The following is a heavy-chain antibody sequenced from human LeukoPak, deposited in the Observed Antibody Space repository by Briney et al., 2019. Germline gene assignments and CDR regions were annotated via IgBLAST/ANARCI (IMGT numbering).Heavy chain of an antibody. CDR3: ARDSTYYYDSGSSGPHYFDN. V-gene: IGHV3-30*01. CDR2: ISSGGTYE. CDR1: GSTFSNYA. D-gene: IGHD3-10*01. Sequence: PGKPLRLSCAASGSTFSNYAMHWVRQAPGKGLEWVSLISSGGTYEYYADSVKGRFTISRDNSKNTLYLQLNSLRAEDTAVYYCARDSTYYYDSGSSGPHYFDNWGQGTLVTVSS. J-gene: IGHJ4*02.